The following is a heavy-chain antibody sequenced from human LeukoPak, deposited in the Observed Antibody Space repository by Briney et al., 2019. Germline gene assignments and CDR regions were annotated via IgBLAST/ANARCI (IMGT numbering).Heavy chain of an antibody. CDR1: GFTFRDYR. J-gene: IGHJ3*01. D-gene: IGHD4-17*01. CDR3: ARPSVTTGVDAFDF. CDR2: INQDESEQ. V-gene: IGHV3-7*01. Sequence: PGGSLRLSCAVSGFTFRDYRMTWVRQAPGKGLEWVANINQDESEQYYVDSVKGRFTISRDNAKDSLYLQMNSLRPEDTALYYCARPSVTTGVDAFDFWGQGTMVTVSS.